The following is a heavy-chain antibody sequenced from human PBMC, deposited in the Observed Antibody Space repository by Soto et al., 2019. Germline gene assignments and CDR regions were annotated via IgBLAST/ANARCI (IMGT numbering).Heavy chain of an antibody. CDR3: ERPKLRYCFDY. CDR2: IYYSGST. V-gene: IGHV4-31*03. Sequence: SETLSLTCTVSGGSISSGGYYWSWIRQHPGKGLEWIGYIYYSGSTYYNPSLKSRVTISVDTSKKQFSLKLSSVNAADKAVYYFERPKLRYCFDYWCQAILVTVS. J-gene: IGHJ4*02. CDR1: GGSISSGGYY. D-gene: IGHD1-1*01.